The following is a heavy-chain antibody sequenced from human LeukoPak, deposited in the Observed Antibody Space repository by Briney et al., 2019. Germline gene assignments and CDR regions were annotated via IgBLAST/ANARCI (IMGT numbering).Heavy chain of an antibody. J-gene: IGHJ4*02. CDR1: GFTFSSYS. Sequence: PGGSLRLPCAASGFTFSSYSMNWVRQAPGKGLEWVSSISSSSSYIYYADSVKGRFTISRDNAKNSLYLQMNSLRAEDTAVYYCARDSEGAHDYWGQGTLVTVSS. CDR3: ARDSEGAHDY. D-gene: IGHD1-26*01. CDR2: ISSSSSYI. V-gene: IGHV3-21*01.